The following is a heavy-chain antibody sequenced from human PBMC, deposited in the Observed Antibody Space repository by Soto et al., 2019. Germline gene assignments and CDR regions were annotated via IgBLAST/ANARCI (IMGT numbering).Heavy chain of an antibody. CDR2: MQPSTGRT. V-gene: IGHV1-8*01. CDR3: ARGVSAGVDY. CDR1: GYSFTSLD. J-gene: IGHJ4*02. Sequence: ASVKVSCKAAGYSFTSLDINWVRQTAGQGLEWMGWMQPSTGRTGYAQKFQGRVTMTRDTSINTAYMELTTLTSDDTAFYYCARGVSAGVDYWGQGTLVTVSS. D-gene: IGHD1-26*01.